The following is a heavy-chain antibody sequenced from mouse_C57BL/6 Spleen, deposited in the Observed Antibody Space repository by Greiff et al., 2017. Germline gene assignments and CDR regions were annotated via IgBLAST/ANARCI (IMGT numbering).Heavy chain of an antibody. CDR2: IDPSDSYT. V-gene: IGHV1-59*01. CDR1: GYTFTSYW. D-gene: IGHD1-1*01. Sequence: QVQLKQPGAELVRPGTSVKLSCKASGYTFTSYWMHWVKQRPGQGLEWIGVIDPSDSYTNYNQKFKGKATLTVDTSSSTAYMQLSSLTSVDSAVYDLAGTFYGSSWFAYWGQGTLVTVAA. J-gene: IGHJ3*01. CDR3: AGTFYGSSWFAY.